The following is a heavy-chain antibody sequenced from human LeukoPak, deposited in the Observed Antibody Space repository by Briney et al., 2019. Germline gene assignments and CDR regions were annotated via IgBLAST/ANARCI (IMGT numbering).Heavy chain of an antibody. V-gene: IGHV4-59*08. Sequence: PSETLSLTCTVSGGSISSYYWSWIRQPPGKGLEWIGYIYYSGSTNYNPSLKSRVTISVDTSKNQFSLKLSSVTAADTAVYYCAKILPDTVTADYWGQGTLVTVSS. D-gene: IGHD4-11*01. CDR3: AKILPDTVTADY. CDR2: IYYSGST. CDR1: GGSISSYY. J-gene: IGHJ4*02.